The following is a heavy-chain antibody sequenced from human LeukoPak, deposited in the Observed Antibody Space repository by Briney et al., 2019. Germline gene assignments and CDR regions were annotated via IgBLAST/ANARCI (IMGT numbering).Heavy chain of an antibody. CDR1: GFTFSSYS. Sequence: GGSLRLSCAASGFTFSSYSMNWVRQAPGKGLEWVSYISSSSSTIYYADSVKGRFTISRDNAKNSLYLQMNSLRAEDTAVYYWARAPMIPFGGVIAPFDYWGQGTLVTVSS. CDR2: ISSSSSTI. D-gene: IGHD3-16*02. J-gene: IGHJ4*02. CDR3: ARAPMIPFGGVIAPFDY. V-gene: IGHV3-48*01.